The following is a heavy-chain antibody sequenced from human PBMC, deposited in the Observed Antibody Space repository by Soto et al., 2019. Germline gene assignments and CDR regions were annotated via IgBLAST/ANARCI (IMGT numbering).Heavy chain of an antibody. J-gene: IGHJ4*02. Sequence: PGGALRLPCAASGFTFSNGWKRWVRQAPGKGLEWVGRIKGEADGGTTDYAAPVKGRITISRDHSKDTLYLQMNSLKTEDTAVYYCTTGLSNGYYNFDYWGQGT. CDR2: IKGEADGGTT. CDR1: GFTFSNGW. D-gene: IGHD3-22*01. CDR3: TTGLSNGYYNFDY. V-gene: IGHV3-15*01.